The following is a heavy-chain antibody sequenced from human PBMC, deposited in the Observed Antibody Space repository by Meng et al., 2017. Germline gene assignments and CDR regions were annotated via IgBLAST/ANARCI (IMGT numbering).Heavy chain of an antibody. CDR2: IKEDGSEK. D-gene: IGHD3-16*02. J-gene: IGHJ4*02. V-gene: IGHV3-7*01. CDR3: ARARYDYVWGSYRYRVLDY. Sequence: GESLKISCAASGFTFSSYWMTWVRQAPGEGLEWVANIKEDGSEKFYVDSVKGRFTISRDNAKNSLYLQMNSLRAEDTAVYYCARARYDYVWGSYRYRVLDYWGQGTLVTVSS. CDR1: GFTFSSYW.